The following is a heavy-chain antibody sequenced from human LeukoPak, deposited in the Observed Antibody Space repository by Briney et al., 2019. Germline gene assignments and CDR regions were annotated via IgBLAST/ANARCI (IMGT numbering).Heavy chain of an antibody. V-gene: IGHV3-74*01. CDR3: TTDTFGARDS. D-gene: IGHD3-10*01. Sequence: GGSLRLSCAASGYNFSRYWMHWVRQGPGKGLVWVSRINEDGGSTSYAESVRGRFTISRDNAKNTLYLQMNSLRAEDAAVYYCTTDTFGARDSWGQGTLVTVSS. J-gene: IGHJ4*02. CDR2: INEDGGST. CDR1: GYNFSRYW.